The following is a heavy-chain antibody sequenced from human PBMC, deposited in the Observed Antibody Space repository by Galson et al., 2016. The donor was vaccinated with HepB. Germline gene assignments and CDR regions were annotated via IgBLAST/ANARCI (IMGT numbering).Heavy chain of an antibody. CDR3: SAPGRDFGDYGRPFDF. V-gene: IGHV5-10-1*01. CDR1: GPNFHNYW. CDR2: IDPSDSHI. D-gene: IGHD4-17*01. J-gene: IGHJ3*01. Sequence: QSGAEVKEPGKSLRISCKGSGPNFHNYWISWVRQKPGEGLEWMGRIDPSDSHITYSPSFQGHVTLSADRSINTVYLQWTSLKASDTAMYYCSAPGRDFGDYGRPFDFWGQGTMVIVSS.